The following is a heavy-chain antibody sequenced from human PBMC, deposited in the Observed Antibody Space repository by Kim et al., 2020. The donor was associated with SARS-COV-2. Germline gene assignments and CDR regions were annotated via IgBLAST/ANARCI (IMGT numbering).Heavy chain of an antibody. V-gene: IGHV4-61*01. J-gene: IGHJ3*02. D-gene: IGHD2-2*01. CDR2: IYYSGST. Sequence: SETLSLTCTVSGGSVSSGSYYWSWIRQPPGKGLEWIGYIYYSGSTNYNPSLKSRVTISVDTSKNQFSLTVSSVTAAHTACYYCLRVTRGRYDALDISGQG. CDR1: GGSVSSGSYY. CDR3: LRVTRGRYDALDI.